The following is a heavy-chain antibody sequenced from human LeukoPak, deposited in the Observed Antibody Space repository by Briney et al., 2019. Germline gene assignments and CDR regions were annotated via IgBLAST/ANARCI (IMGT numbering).Heavy chain of an antibody. CDR2: ISAYNGNT. V-gene: IGHV1-18*01. CDR3: ARPMSDFWSPTDY. D-gene: IGHD3-3*01. CDR1: RYTFTSYG. J-gene: IGHJ4*02. Sequence: ASVKLSCKASRYTFTSYGISWVRQAPGQRLEWMGWISAYNGNTNYTQKLQGRVTMTTDTSTSTTYMELRSLRSDDTAVYCCARPMSDFWSPTDYWGQGTLVTVSS.